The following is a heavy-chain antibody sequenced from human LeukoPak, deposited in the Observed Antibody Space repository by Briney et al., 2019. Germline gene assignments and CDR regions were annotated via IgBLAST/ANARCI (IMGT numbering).Heavy chain of an antibody. CDR1: GGSISSYY. D-gene: IGHD1-1*01. J-gene: IGHJ4*02. CDR2: IYYRGST. CDR3: ASATETTGRIDY. Sequence: PSETLSLTCTVSGGSISSYYWSWIRQPPGKGLEWIGYIYYRGSTNYYPSLKSRVTISLDKSKDQFPLKLSSVTAAETVVYYCASATETTGRIDYWGQGTLVTVSS. V-gene: IGHV4-59*01.